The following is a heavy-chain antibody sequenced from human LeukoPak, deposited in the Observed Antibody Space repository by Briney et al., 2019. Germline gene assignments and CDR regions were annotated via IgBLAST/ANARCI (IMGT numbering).Heavy chain of an antibody. CDR2: INTDGSST. D-gene: IGHD4-17*01. V-gene: IGHV3-74*01. J-gene: IGHJ4*02. CDR3: ARDRSTVTTRSPGY. Sequence: GGSLRLSCAASGFTFSDYWMHWVRHAPGKGLVWVSRINTDGSSTNYADSVKGRFTISRDNAKNTLYLQMNSLRADDTAAYYCARDRSTVTTRSPGYWGQGTLVTGSS. CDR1: GFTFSDYW.